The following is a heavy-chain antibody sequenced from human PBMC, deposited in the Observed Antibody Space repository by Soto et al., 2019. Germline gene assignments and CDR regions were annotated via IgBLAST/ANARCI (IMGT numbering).Heavy chain of an antibody. Sequence: GGSLRLSCAASGFTFSSYGMHWVRQAPGKGLEWVAVIWYDGSNKYYADSVKGRFTISRDNSKNTLYLQMNSLRAEDTAVYYCARDSGYSILGYFDYWGQGTLVTVSS. V-gene: IGHV3-33*01. CDR1: GFTFSSYG. CDR2: IWYDGSNK. CDR3: ARDSGYSILGYFDY. D-gene: IGHD3-22*01. J-gene: IGHJ4*02.